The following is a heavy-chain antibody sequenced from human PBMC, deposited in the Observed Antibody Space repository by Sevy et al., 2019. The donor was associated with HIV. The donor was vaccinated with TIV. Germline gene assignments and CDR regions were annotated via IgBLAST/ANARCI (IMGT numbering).Heavy chain of an antibody. CDR3: ARAVYGEAKDY. CDR2: MSPNTGDT. CDR1: GYSFTAYY. V-gene: IGHV1-2*02. J-gene: IGHJ4*02. D-gene: IGHD4-17*01. Sequence: ASVKVSCKTSGYSFTAYYIHWVRQAPGQGLEWMGWMSPNTGDTNVAQKFLGRVTMARDTSITTAYLELSSLRSDDTAIYYCARAVYGEAKDYWGQRTLVTVSS.